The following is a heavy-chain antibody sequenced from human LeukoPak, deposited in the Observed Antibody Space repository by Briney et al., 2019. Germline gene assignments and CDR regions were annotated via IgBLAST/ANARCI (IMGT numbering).Heavy chain of an antibody. D-gene: IGHD1-26*01. V-gene: IGHV3-48*01. J-gene: IGHJ4*02. CDR1: GFTFSSYS. CDR3: AREVGKRDFDY. CDR2: ISSSSSTI. Sequence: GGPLRLSCAASGFTFSSYSMNWVRQAPGKGLEWVSYISSSSSTIYYADSVKGRFTISRDNAKNSLYLQMNSLRAEDTAVYYCAREVGKRDFDYWGQGTLVTVSS.